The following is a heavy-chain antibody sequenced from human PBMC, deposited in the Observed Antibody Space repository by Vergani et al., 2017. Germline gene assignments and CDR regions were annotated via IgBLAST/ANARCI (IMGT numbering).Heavy chain of an antibody. D-gene: IGHD4-11*01. V-gene: IGHV3-30*18. CDR3: SKDLSYSTGWPHFGS. CDR2: ISYDGGRR. J-gene: IGHJ4*02. Sequence: QVHLVESGGGVFQPGRSLILSCVASGFSFRGHCMHLVRQAPGKGLEWVAMISYDGGRRDYGDFEKGRFTISRDSSKTVYLQMNSLRVEDRAMYFCSKDLSYSTGWPHFGSRGQGTLVTVSS. CDR1: GFSFRGHC.